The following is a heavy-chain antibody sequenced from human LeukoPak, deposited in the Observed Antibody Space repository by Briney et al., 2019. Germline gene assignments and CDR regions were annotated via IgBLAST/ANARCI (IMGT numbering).Heavy chain of an antibody. CDR2: ISGDGATT. Sequence: GGSLRLSCAASGLPFSSYAMTWVRQAPGKGLEWVSSISGDGATTYHADSVKGRFTISRDNSKNTLYLQMNSLRAEDTAVYYCAKVRGYCSGGSCSAEYFQHWGQGTLDTVSS. CDR3: AKVRGYCSGGSCSAEYFQH. CDR1: GLPFSSYA. V-gene: IGHV3-23*01. J-gene: IGHJ1*01. D-gene: IGHD2-15*01.